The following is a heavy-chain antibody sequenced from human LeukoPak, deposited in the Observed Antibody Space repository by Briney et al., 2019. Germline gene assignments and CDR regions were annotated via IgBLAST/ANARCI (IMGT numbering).Heavy chain of an antibody. V-gene: IGHV4-59*08. CDR1: GGSFSGYY. Sequence: PSETLSLTCAVYGGSFSGYYWSWIRQPPGKGLEWIGYIYYSGSTNYNPSLKSRVTISVDTSKNQFSLKLSSVTAADTAVYYCANFKNWFDPWGQGTLVTVSS. D-gene: IGHD2/OR15-2a*01. J-gene: IGHJ5*02. CDR2: IYYSGST. CDR3: ANFKNWFDP.